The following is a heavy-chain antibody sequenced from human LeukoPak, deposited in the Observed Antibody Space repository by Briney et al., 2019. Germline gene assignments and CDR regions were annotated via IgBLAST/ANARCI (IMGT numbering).Heavy chain of an antibody. Sequence: GGSLRLSCAASGFTVSSNYMSWVRQAPGKGLEWVSVIYSGGSTYYADSVKGRFTISRDNSKSTLYLQMNSLRAEDTAVYYCARDHKAYYYDSSGYYLDYWGQGTLVTVSS. D-gene: IGHD3-22*01. V-gene: IGHV3-53*01. CDR2: IYSGGST. J-gene: IGHJ4*02. CDR3: ARDHKAYYYDSSGYYLDY. CDR1: GFTVSSNY.